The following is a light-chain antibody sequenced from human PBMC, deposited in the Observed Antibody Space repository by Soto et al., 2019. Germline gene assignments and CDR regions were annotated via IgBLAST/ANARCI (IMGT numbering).Light chain of an antibody. Sequence: EIVMTQSPATPSVSPVSRATLSCRASQSVSSNLAWYQQKPGQAPRLLIYGASTRATGIPARFSGSGSGTEFTLTISSLQSEDFAVYYCQQYNNWPLTFGPGTKVDI. CDR2: GAS. CDR3: QQYNNWPLT. V-gene: IGKV3-15*01. CDR1: QSVSSN. J-gene: IGKJ3*01.